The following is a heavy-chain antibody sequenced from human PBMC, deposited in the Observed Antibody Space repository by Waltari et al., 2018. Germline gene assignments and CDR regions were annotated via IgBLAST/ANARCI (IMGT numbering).Heavy chain of an antibody. CDR3: ARLPTYYYDSSGYNPPLRDY. V-gene: IGHV1-69*01. CDR2: IIPIFGTA. CDR1: GGTFSSYA. D-gene: IGHD3-22*01. Sequence: QVQLVQSGAEVKKPGSSVKVSCKASGGTFSSYAIRWVRQAPGQGLGWMGGIIPIFGTANYAQKFQGRVTITADESTSTAYMELSSLRSEDTAVYYCARLPTYYYDSSGYNPPLRDYWGQGTLVTVSS. J-gene: IGHJ4*02.